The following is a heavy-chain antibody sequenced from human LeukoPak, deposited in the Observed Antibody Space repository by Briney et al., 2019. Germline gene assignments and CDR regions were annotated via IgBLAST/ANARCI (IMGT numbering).Heavy chain of an antibody. CDR2: IYYSGST. CDR1: GGSISSSSYY. Sequence: SETLSLTCTVSGGSISSSSYYWGWIRQPPGKGLEWIGSIYYSGSTYYNPSLKSRVTISVDTSKNQFSLKLSSVTAADTAVYYCARDIPIVVVPAAILGGIPDTYNWFDPWGQGTLVTVSS. V-gene: IGHV4-39*07. D-gene: IGHD2-2*02. CDR3: ARDIPIVVVPAAILGGIPDTYNWFDP. J-gene: IGHJ5*02.